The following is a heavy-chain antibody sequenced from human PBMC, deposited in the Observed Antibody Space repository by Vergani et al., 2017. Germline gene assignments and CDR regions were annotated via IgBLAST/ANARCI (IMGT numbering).Heavy chain of an antibody. CDR3: ARAHATYYDFWSGYYHQGDY. CDR2: INPSVGST. CDR1: GYTFTSYY. J-gene: IGHJ4*02. V-gene: IGHV1-46*01. D-gene: IGHD3-3*01. Sequence: QVQLVQSGAEVKKPGASVKVSCKASGYTFTSYYMHWVRQAPGQGLEWMGIINPSVGSTSYAQTFQGRVTMTRDTSTSTVYMELSSLRSEDTAVYYCARAHATYYDFWSGYYHQGDYWGQGTLVTVSS.